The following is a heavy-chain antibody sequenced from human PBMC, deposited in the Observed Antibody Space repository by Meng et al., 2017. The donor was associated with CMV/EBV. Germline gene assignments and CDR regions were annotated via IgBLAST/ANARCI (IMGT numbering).Heavy chain of an antibody. J-gene: IGHJ5*02. V-gene: IGHV4-34*01. D-gene: IGHD4-11*01. CDR2: INHSGST. CDR1: GGSFSGYY. CDR3: ARPWSNYNWFDP. Sequence: SETLSLTCAVYGGSFSGYYWSWIRQPPGKGLEWIGEINHSGSTNYNPSLKSRVTISVDTSKNQFSLKLSSVTAADTAVYYCARPWSNYNWFDPWGQGTLVTVSS.